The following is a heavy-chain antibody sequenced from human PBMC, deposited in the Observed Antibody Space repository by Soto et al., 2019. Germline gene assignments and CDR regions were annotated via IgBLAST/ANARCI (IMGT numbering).Heavy chain of an antibody. V-gene: IGHV1-18*01. D-gene: IGHD1-1*01. CDR1: GYAFTTYG. J-gene: IGHJ4*02. CDR2: ISAHNGNT. CDR3: ARGRYGDY. Sequence: QVHLVQSGAEVKKPGASVKVSCKGSGYAFTTYGITWVRQAPGQGLEWMGWISAHNGNTNYAQKRQGRVTVTRHTSRSTAYLGLRSLRSDDAAVYYCARGRYGDYWGQGALVTVSS.